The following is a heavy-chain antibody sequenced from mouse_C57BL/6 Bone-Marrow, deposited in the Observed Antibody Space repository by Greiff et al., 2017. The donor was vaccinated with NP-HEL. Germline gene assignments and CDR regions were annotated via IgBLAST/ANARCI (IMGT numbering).Heavy chain of an antibody. Sequence: QVQLKESGPGLVPPSQSLSITCTVSGFSLTSYGVHWVRQSPGKGLEWLGVIWSGGSTDYNAAFISRLSISKDNSKSQVFFKMITLQADDAAIYYCARTPLYPSAMDYWGQGTSVTVSS. CDR2: IWSGGST. CDR1: GFSLTSYG. D-gene: IGHD2-1*01. J-gene: IGHJ4*01. V-gene: IGHV2-2*01. CDR3: ARTPLYPSAMDY.